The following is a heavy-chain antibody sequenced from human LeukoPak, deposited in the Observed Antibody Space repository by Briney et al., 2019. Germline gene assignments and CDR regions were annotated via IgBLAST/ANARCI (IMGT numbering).Heavy chain of an antibody. V-gene: IGHV4-4*07. CDR3: ARDRYMDGSQYRWYFDL. CDR2: MFVSGST. J-gene: IGHJ2*01. D-gene: IGHD1-26*01. Sequence: PSETLSLTCTVSGASVNSYYWSWIRQPAGKGLEWIGRMFVSGSTNYNPSLKSRVTMSVDTSKNQFSLKLSSVTAADTAVYYCARDRYMDGSQYRWYFDLWGRGTLVTVSS. CDR1: GASVNSYY.